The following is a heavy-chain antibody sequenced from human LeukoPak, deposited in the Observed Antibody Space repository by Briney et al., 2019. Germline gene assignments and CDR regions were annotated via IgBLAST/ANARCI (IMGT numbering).Heavy chain of an antibody. Sequence: SETLSLTCTVSGGSINSYYWNWIRRPPGKGLEWIGYIYYNGNTNYSPSLKSRVTMSVDTSKNLFSLKVSSVTAADTAVYYCARGRSNYYGMDVWGQGTTVTVSS. CDR3: ARGRSNYYGMDV. V-gene: IGHV4-59*01. D-gene: IGHD1-26*01. J-gene: IGHJ6*02. CDR2: IYYNGNT. CDR1: GGSINSYY.